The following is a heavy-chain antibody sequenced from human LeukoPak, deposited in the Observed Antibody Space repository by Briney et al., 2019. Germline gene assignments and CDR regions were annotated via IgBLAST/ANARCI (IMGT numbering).Heavy chain of an antibody. J-gene: IGHJ4*02. CDR2: ILYDGSNK. D-gene: IGHD3-9*01. CDR1: TFTHSNYA. Sequence: GSSLRLPCAASTFTHSNYAMHWLRQPPGKGLEWVTVILYDGSNKYYTDSVKGRFAISRDNAKNTLYLQMNSLRAEDTAVYYCARDGASDILTGYFDYWGQGALVTVSS. CDR3: ARDGASDILTGYFDY. V-gene: IGHV3-30*09.